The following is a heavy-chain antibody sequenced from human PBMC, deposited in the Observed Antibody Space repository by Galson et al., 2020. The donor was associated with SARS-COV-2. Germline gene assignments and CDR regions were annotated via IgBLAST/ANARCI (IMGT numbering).Heavy chain of an antibody. CDR3: ARLRYYDVLTGYIVDV. CDR1: GYTFTDYY. D-gene: IGHD3-9*01. J-gene: IGHJ6*02. CDR2: INPKSGGT. Sequence: ASVKVSCKASGYTFTDYYIHWVRQAHGQGLEWMGWINPKSGGTNYAQKFEGRVTMTRDTSITTAYMELSRLRADDTAVYYCARLRYYDVLTGYIVDVWGQGTMVTVSS. V-gene: IGHV1-2*02.